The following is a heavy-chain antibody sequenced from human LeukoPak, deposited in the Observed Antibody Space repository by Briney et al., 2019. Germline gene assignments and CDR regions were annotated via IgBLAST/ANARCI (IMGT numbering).Heavy chain of an antibody. V-gene: IGHV3-53*01. CDR2: IYRDGDT. Sequence: GGSLRLSCTASGFTFGDYAMSWVRQAPGKGLEWVSVIYRDGDTDYADSVKGRFTISRDNSKNTLYLQMNSLRAEDTAVYYCARGRPGYGDYDYWGQGTLVTVSS. J-gene: IGHJ4*02. D-gene: IGHD4-17*01. CDR1: GFTFGDYA. CDR3: ARGRPGYGDYDY.